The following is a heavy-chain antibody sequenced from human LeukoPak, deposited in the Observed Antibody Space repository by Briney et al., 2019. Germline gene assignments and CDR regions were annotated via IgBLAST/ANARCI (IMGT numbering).Heavy chain of an antibody. CDR3: AKDIVLMVYAISGFDY. CDR2: ISGSGGST. CDR1: GFTFSSYA. Sequence: PGGSLRLSCAASGFTFSSYAMSWVRQAPGKGLEWVSAISGSGGSTYYADSVKGRFTISRDNSKNTLYLQMNSLRAEDTAVYYCAKDIVLMVYAISGFDYWGQGTLVTVSS. J-gene: IGHJ4*02. D-gene: IGHD2-8*01. V-gene: IGHV3-23*01.